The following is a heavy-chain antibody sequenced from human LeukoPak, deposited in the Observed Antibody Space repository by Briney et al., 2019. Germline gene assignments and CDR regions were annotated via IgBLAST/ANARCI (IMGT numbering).Heavy chain of an antibody. CDR1: GFTFSSYG. Sequence: GRSLRPSCAASGFTFSSYGMHWVRQAPGKGLEWVAVISYDGSNKYYADSVKGRFTISRDNSKNTLYLQMNSLRAEDTAVYYCAKLGTGTEVDYWGQGTLVTVSS. J-gene: IGHJ4*02. CDR2: ISYDGSNK. V-gene: IGHV3-30*18. CDR3: AKLGTGTEVDY. D-gene: IGHD1-1*01.